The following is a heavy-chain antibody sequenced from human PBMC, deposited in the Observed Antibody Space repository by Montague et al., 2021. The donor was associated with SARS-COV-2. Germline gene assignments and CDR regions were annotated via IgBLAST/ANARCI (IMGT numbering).Heavy chain of an antibody. Sequence: CAISGDSVFSHRPGWDWHRHAPQSRLEFVCRPFYGSKKYYDYAVXVKSRMTISPDTSENQFSLQLLSVTPEDRAVYYCARDPRYSLSWSFDYWGQGTLVTVSS. CDR1: GDSVFSHRPG. CDR3: ARDPRYSLSWSFDY. D-gene: IGHD6-13*01. J-gene: IGHJ4*02. V-gene: IGHV6-1*01. CDR2: PFYGSKKYY.